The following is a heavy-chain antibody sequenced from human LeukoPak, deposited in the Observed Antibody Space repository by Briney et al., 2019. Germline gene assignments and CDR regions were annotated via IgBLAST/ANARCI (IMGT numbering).Heavy chain of an antibody. CDR3: ARADYGDSSFDY. J-gene: IGHJ4*02. V-gene: IGHV5-51*04. CDR1: GYRFTSYW. D-gene: IGHD4-17*01. CDR2: IYPGDSDT. Sequence: GESLKISCKGSGYRFTSYWISWLRQMPGKGLEWMGIIYPGDSDTRYSPSFQGQVTISGDKPISTAYLQWCSLKASDTAMYYCARADYGDSSFDYWGQGTLVTVSS.